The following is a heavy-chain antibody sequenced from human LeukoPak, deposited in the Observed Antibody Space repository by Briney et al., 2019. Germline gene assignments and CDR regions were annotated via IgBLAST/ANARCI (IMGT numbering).Heavy chain of an antibody. Sequence: GGSLRLSCTASGFTFGDYAMSWFRQAPGKGLEWVGFIRSKAYGGTTEYAASVKGRFTISRDDSKSIAYLQMNSLKTEDTAVYYCTRGGVAGAYYYYGMDVWGQGTTVTVSS. D-gene: IGHD6-19*01. CDR1: GFTFGDYA. CDR3: TRGGVAGAYYYYGMDV. J-gene: IGHJ6*02. CDR2: IRSKAYGGTT. V-gene: IGHV3-49*03.